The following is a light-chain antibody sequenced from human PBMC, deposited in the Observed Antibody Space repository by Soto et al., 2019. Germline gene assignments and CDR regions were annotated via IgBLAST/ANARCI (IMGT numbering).Light chain of an antibody. Sequence: DIVVTQSPATLSVSPGERATLSCRASQSVRSNLAWYQQIPGQAPRLLIYGASTRATGIPARFSGSGSGTEFTLTISSLQSEDSGVYYCQQYDNWPPITFGQGTRLEIK. V-gene: IGKV3-15*01. CDR1: QSVRSN. J-gene: IGKJ5*01. CDR3: QQYDNWPPIT. CDR2: GAS.